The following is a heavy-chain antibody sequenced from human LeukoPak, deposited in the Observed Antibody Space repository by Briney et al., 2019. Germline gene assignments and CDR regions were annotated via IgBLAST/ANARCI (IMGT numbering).Heavy chain of an antibody. CDR3: ARDKSYSTLPGTSRNWFDP. CDR1: GFTFSDYY. V-gene: IGHV3-11*04. CDR2: ISSSGSTI. Sequence: GGSLRLSCAASGFTFSDYYMSWIRQAPGKGLEWVSYISSSGSTIYYADSVKGRFTISRDNAKNSLYLQMNSLRAEDTAVYYFARDKSYSTLPGTSRNWFDPWGQGTLVTVSS. D-gene: IGHD1-14*01. J-gene: IGHJ5*02.